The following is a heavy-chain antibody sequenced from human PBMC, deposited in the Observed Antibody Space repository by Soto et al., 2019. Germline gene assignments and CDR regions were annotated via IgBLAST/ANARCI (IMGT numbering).Heavy chain of an antibody. Sequence: GESLKISCNGSGYSFTTYWISWVRQVPGKGLEWMGRIDPFDSQTNYSPSFQGHVTISGDKSINTAFLQWSSLSASDTAMYYCAREGYSFGRNNYGMAVWGQRTTVTVSS. CDR1: GYSFTTYW. V-gene: IGHV5-10-1*01. CDR2: IDPFDSQT. D-gene: IGHD5-18*01. J-gene: IGHJ6*02. CDR3: AREGYSFGRNNYGMAV.